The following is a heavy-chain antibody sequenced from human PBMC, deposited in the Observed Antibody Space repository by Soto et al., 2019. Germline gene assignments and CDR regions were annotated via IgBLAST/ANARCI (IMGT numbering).Heavy chain of an antibody. CDR1: GGSFSGYY. J-gene: IGHJ4*02. CDR3: ARLGLYVLWY. V-gene: IGHV4-34*01. D-gene: IGHD2-2*02. CDR2: INHSGST. Sequence: QVQLQQWGAGLLKPSETLSLTCAVYGGSFSGYYWSWIRQPPGKGLEWIGEINHSGSTNYNPSRKXXVXIXVGTARNQFALKLGSVPAADTAVYYGARLGLYVLWYWGQGTLVTVSS.